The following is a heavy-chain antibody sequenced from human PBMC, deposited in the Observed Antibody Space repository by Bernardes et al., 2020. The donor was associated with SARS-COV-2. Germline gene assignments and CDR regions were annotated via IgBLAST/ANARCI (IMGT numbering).Heavy chain of an antibody. J-gene: IGHJ6*02. CDR3: ARRREQQLVHYYYYGMDV. Sequence: GACRKNSSKGSGYSVTRYWIGWVRPMPGKGLEWMGIIYPGDSDTRYSPSFQGQVTISADKSISTAYLQWSSLKASDTAMYYCARRREQQLVHYYYYGMDVWGQGTTVTVSS. CDR2: IYPGDSDT. V-gene: IGHV5-51*01. CDR1: GYSVTRYW. D-gene: IGHD6-13*01.